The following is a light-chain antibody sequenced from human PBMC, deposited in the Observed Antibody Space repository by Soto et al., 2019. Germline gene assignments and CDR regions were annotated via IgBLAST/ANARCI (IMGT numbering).Light chain of an antibody. J-gene: IGLJ3*02. Sequence: QSALTQPASVSGSPGQSITISCTGTSSDVCYYNYVSWYQQHPGKAPKLMIYDVSNRPSGVSTRFSGSQSGNTASLTISGLQAEDEADYYCSSYTNSGPLWVLGGGTTDTVL. CDR2: DVS. CDR1: SSDVCYYNY. CDR3: SSYTNSGPLWV. V-gene: IGLV2-14*01.